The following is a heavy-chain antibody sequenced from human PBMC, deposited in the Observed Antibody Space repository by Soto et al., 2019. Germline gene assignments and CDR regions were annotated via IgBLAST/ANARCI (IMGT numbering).Heavy chain of an antibody. Sequence: RRLSCAASGFKFSNYAMSWVRQAPGKGLEWVSLISATGGGTYYADSVKGRFTISRDNSHNTLYLQVHSLTAEDTAVYYCAKDRREGGNSAFYFDFWGQGAQVTVSS. D-gene: IGHD3-16*01. CDR3: AKDRREGGNSAFYFDF. CDR1: GFKFSNYA. CDR2: ISATGGGT. J-gene: IGHJ4*02. V-gene: IGHV3-23*01.